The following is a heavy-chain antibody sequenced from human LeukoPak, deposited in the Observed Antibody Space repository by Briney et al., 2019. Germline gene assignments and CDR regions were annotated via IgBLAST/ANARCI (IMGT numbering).Heavy chain of an antibody. CDR2: VNIGGTNT. CDR3: ATDGAGFDT. Sequence: GGSLRLSCAASGFTFNDYYMCWIRHAPGKGLEWLSYVNIGGTNTHYADSVKGRFTISRDNAKKSLYLEMNNLRAEDTAVYYCATDGAGFDTWGQGVLVTVSS. V-gene: IGHV3-11*01. J-gene: IGHJ5*02. CDR1: GFTFNDYY.